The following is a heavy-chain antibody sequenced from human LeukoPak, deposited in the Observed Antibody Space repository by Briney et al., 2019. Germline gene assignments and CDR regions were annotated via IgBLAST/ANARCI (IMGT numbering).Heavy chain of an antibody. Sequence: GGSLRLSCAASAFTFDDYYMTWVRQAPGKGLEWVSYISSTSSYTNYADSVKGRFTISRDNAKNSLYLQMNSLRAEDTAVYYCARVLWRSCYDYWGQGTTVTVSS. D-gene: IGHD2-15*01. CDR2: ISSTSSYT. CDR1: AFTFDDYY. V-gene: IGHV3-11*06. CDR3: ARVLWRSCYDY. J-gene: IGHJ4*03.